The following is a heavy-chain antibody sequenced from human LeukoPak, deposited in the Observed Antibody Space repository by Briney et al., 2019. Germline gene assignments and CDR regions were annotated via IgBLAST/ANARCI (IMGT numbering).Heavy chain of an antibody. Sequence: GGSLRLSCAASGFTFSSYSMNWVRQAPGKGLEWVPSISSSSSYIHYTNSVQGRFTISRDNAKNSLYLQMNSLRAEDTAVYYCARGRGDCSGGTCPFTTYMDVWGKGTTVTVSS. D-gene: IGHD2-15*01. CDR3: ARGRGDCSGGTCPFTTYMDV. CDR2: ISSSSSYI. CDR1: GFTFSSYS. V-gene: IGHV3-21*01. J-gene: IGHJ6*03.